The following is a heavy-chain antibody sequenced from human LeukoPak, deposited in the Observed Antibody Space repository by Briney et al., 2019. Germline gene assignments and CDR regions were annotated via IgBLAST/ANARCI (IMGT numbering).Heavy chain of an antibody. D-gene: IGHD5-24*01. Sequence: PGGSLRLSCVVSGFTFSSYAMSWFRQAPGKGLEWVAFIRSNFYGATTSYAASVRGRFTISRDDSENMAYLQMNSLKSEDTAVYYCSAEYNYGPINAYDIWGQGTVVSVSS. CDR1: GFTFSSYA. J-gene: IGHJ3*02. CDR3: SAEYNYGPINAYDI. V-gene: IGHV3-49*03. CDR2: IRSNFYGATT.